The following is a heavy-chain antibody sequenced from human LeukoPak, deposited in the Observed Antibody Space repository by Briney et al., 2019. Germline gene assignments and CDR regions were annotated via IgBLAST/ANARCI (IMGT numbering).Heavy chain of an antibody. CDR1: GGSISPFY. V-gene: IGHV4-59*08. CDR3: ARQGPLTTAVTTRTNPFDY. Sequence: SETLSLTCTVSGGSISPFYWNWIRQPPGKGLEWIGYIYYSGSTNYNPSLKSRVTISVDTSKNQFSLKLNSVTAADTAVYYCARQGPLTTAVTTRTNPFDYWGQGTLVTVSS. D-gene: IGHD4-11*01. CDR2: IYYSGST. J-gene: IGHJ4*02.